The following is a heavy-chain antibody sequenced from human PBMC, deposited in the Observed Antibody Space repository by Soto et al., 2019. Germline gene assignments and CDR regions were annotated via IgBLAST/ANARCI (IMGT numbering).Heavy chain of an antibody. V-gene: IGHV3-48*03. CDR1: GFTFSSYE. CDR2: ISGNGGTI. Sequence: PGVSLRLSCVASGFTFSSYEMNWVRQAPGKGLEWVSYISGNGGTIYYADSVKGRFTISRDNAKNSLYLQLSSLRVEDTAVYYCARDKGGYRVTRFDCWGQGTQVTVS. J-gene: IGHJ4*02. CDR3: ARDKGGYRVTRFDC. D-gene: IGHD5-12*01.